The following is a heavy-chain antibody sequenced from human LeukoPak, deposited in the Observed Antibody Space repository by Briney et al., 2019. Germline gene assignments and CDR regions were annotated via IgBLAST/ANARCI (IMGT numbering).Heavy chain of an antibody. CDR2: FDPEDGVT. D-gene: IGHD3-10*01. CDR1: GYTLTELS. V-gene: IGHV1-24*01. CDR3: ATSLWFGSPDAVDY. J-gene: IGHJ4*02. Sequence: ASVKVSCKVSGYTLTELSMHWVRQAPGKGLEGMGGFDPEDGVTIYAQKFKGRVTMTEDTSTDTAYMELSSLRSEDTAVYYCATSLWFGSPDAVDYWGQGTLVTVSS.